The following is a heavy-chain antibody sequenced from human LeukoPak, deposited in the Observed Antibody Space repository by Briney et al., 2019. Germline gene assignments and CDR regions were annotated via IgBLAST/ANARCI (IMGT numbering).Heavy chain of an antibody. J-gene: IGHJ3*02. Sequence: GGSLRLSCAASGFTFSDYSLNWVRQAPGKALEWVSSIRSSSRYIYYADSVKGRFAVSRDNAKNSLFLQMNSLRAEDTAVYYCARVRDTSMVYDALDIWGQGTMVTVSS. CDR3: ARVRDTSMVYDALDI. CDR1: GFTFSDYS. CDR2: IRSSSRYI. V-gene: IGHV3-21*06. D-gene: IGHD5-18*01.